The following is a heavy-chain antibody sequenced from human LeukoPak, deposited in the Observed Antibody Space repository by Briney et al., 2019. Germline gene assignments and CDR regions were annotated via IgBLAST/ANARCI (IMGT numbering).Heavy chain of an antibody. D-gene: IGHD6-13*01. Sequence: PSETLSLTCAVYGGSFSGYYWSWIRQPPGKGLEWIGEINHSGSTNYNPSLKSRVTISIDKSQNQFSLKLSSVTAADTAIYYCARVASSSWYNYWGQGTQVTVSS. CDR2: INHSGST. V-gene: IGHV4-34*01. CDR1: GGSFSGYY. CDR3: ARVASSSWYNY. J-gene: IGHJ4*02.